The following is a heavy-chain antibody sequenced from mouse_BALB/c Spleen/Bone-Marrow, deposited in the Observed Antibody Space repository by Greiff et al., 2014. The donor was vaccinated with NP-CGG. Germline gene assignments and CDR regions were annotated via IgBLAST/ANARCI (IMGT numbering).Heavy chain of an antibody. V-gene: IGHV5-15*02. J-gene: IGHJ4*01. CDR3: AREGGAMDY. Sequence: EVKLMESGGGLVQPGGSRKLSCAASGFTFSDYGMAWVRQAPGKGPEWVAFISNLAYSIYYADTVTGRFTISRENAKNTLYLEMSSLRSEDTAMYYCAREGGAMDYWGQGTSVTVSP. CDR2: ISNLAYSI. CDR1: GFTFSDYG.